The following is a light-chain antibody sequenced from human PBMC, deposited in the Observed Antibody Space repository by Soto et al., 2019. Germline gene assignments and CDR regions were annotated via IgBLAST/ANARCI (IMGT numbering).Light chain of an antibody. J-gene: IGLJ1*01. CDR3: SSYTSGSTLFV. V-gene: IGLV2-14*01. CDR2: EVS. Sequence: QSVLTQPASVSGSPGQSITISCTGTSSDVGGYNYVCWYQQHPGKAPKLMIYEVSNRPSGVPTRFSGSKSGNTASLAISGLQAEDEADYYCSSYTSGSTLFVFGTGTKLTVL. CDR1: SSDVGGYNY.